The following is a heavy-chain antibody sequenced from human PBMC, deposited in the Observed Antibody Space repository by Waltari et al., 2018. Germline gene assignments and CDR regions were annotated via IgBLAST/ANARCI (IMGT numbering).Heavy chain of an antibody. CDR1: GGSITTNRHY. D-gene: IGHD5-12*01. CDR2: ISYNGAP. CDR3: ATYIGASVGTAAFDV. V-gene: IGHV4-39*01. Sequence: QLQLQESGPGLVKPSETLALTCSVSGGSITTNRHYWGWIRQPPGQGLEWIGTISYNGAPDSAPALRGRLTLSRDTAMNQLSLKLGSVTAADTAVYYCATYIGASVGTAAFDVWGQGTMVTVSS. J-gene: IGHJ3*01.